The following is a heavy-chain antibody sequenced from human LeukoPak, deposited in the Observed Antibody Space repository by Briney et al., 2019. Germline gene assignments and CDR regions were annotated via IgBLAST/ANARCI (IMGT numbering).Heavy chain of an antibody. CDR1: GGSITSYD. V-gene: IGHV4-4*07. J-gene: IGHJ5*02. D-gene: IGHD6-19*01. CDR2: IYTSGST. Sequence: SETLSLTCTVSGGSITSYDWSWIRQPAGKGLEWIGRIYTSGSTKYNPSLKSRVTISVDTSKNQFSLKLSSVTAADTAVYYCARRASGYSSGWYFNWFDPWGQGTLVTVSS. CDR3: ARRASGYSSGWYFNWFDP.